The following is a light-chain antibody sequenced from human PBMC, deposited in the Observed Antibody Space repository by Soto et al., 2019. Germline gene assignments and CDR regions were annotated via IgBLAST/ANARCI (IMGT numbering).Light chain of an antibody. V-gene: IGKV4-1*01. CDR3: QQYYSTPLT. CDR2: WAS. Sequence: DIVMTQSPDSLAVSLGERATINCKSSQSVLYSSNNKYYLAWYQQKPGQTPKLLIYWASTRESGVPDRFSGSGSVTDFTLTISSLQAEDVAVYYCQQYYSTPLTFGGGTKVEIK. CDR1: QSVLYSSNNKYY. J-gene: IGKJ4*02.